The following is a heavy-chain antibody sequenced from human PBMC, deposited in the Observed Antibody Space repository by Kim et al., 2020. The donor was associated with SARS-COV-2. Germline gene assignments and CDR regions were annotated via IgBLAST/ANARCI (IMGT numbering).Heavy chain of an antibody. D-gene: IGHD4-17*01. CDR2: ISYDGSNK. CDR3: AKDKYGDYGYI. J-gene: IGHJ4*02. Sequence: GGSLRLSCAASGFTFSSYGMHWVRQAPGKGLEWVAVISYDGSNKYYADSVKGRFTISRDNSKNTLYLQMNSLRAEDTAVYYCAKDKYGDYGYIWGQGTLVTVSS. CDR1: GFTFSSYG. V-gene: IGHV3-30*18.